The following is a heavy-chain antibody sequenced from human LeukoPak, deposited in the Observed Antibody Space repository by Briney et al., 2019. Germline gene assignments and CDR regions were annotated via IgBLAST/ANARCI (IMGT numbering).Heavy chain of an antibody. CDR3: ARERFGDYADFDY. V-gene: IGHV4-31*03. CDR1: GGSISSGGYY. D-gene: IGHD4-17*01. J-gene: IGHJ4*02. Sequence: SETLSLTCTVSGGSISSGGYYWSWIRQHPGKGLEWIGYIYYSGSTYYNPSLKSRVTISVDTSKNQFSLKLSSVTAADTAVYYCARERFGDYADFDYWGQGTLVTVSS. CDR2: IYYSGST.